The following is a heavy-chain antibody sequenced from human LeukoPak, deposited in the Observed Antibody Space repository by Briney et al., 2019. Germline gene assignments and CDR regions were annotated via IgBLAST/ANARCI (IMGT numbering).Heavy chain of an antibody. Sequence: GGSLRLSCAASGFTFSSYWMHWVRQAPGKGLVWISRLNSDGSSTSYADSVKGRFTISRDNAKNTLYLQMNSLRAEDTAVYYCARSSRGDAINFDYWGQGTLVTVSS. J-gene: IGHJ4*02. CDR3: ARSSRGDAINFDY. D-gene: IGHD2-21*02. V-gene: IGHV3-74*01. CDR1: GFTFSSYW. CDR2: LNSDGSST.